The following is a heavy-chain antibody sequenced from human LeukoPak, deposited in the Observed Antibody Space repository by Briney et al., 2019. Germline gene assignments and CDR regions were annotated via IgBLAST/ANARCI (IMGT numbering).Heavy chain of an antibody. CDR1: GFTVSNTY. CDR2: IYSGGGT. Sequence: GGSLRLSCAASGFTVSNTYMSWVRQAPGKGLEWVSLIYSGGGTYSADSVKGRFTISRDISKNTLYLQMNSLKTEDTAVYYCASPVGATTVRAFDIWGQGTMVTVSS. CDR3: ASPVGATTVRAFDI. V-gene: IGHV3-53*01. D-gene: IGHD1-26*01. J-gene: IGHJ3*02.